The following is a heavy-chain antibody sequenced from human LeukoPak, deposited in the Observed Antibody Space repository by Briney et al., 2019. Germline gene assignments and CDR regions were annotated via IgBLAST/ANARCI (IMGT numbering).Heavy chain of an antibody. Sequence: SETLSLTCNVSGGSVTDKDYYWASVRQPPGQGLEWVGSVFHNGDSYPNPSLRSRVAMSVDKSKNQFSLSLTSVTAADTAHYYCTRRGTGSSWGWFDPWGQGTLVSVSP. CDR2: VFHNGDS. CDR1: GGSVTDKDYY. V-gene: IGHV4-39*01. J-gene: IGHJ5*02. CDR3: TRRGTGSSWGWFDP. D-gene: IGHD1-26*01.